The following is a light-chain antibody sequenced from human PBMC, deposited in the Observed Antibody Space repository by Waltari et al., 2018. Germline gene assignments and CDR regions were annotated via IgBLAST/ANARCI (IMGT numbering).Light chain of an antibody. CDR1: SSDIGNYYY. CDR3: SSYTNRATLRV. CDR2: EVS. Sequence: QSALAQPASVSGSPGQSIAISCTGTSSDIGNYYYFSWYQQPPGKAPKLILYEVSDRPSGVSRRFSGSKSGNKATLTISVLQADDEADYYCSSYTNRATLRVFGTGTKVTVL. V-gene: IGLV2-14*01. J-gene: IGLJ1*01.